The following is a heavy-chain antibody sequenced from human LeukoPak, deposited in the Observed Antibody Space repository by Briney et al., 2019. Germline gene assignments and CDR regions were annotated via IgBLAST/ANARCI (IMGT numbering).Heavy chain of an antibody. D-gene: IGHD1-1*01. CDR2: INHSGST. Sequence: SETLSLTCTVSGGSISSSSYYWGWIRQPPGKGLEWIGEINHSGSTNYNPSLKSRVTISVDTSKNQFSLKLSSVTALDTAVYYCARKGRHGTFDYWGQGTLVTVSS. CDR1: GGSISSSSYY. J-gene: IGHJ4*02. V-gene: IGHV4-39*07. CDR3: ARKGRHGTFDY.